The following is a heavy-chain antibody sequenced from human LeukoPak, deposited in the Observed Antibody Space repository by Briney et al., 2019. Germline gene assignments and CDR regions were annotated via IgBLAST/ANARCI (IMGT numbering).Heavy chain of an antibody. J-gene: IGHJ4*02. D-gene: IGHD3-22*01. V-gene: IGHV3-48*02. CDR1: GFTFSSCD. CDR2: ITGSSSTR. Sequence: GGSLRLSCAASGFTFSSCDMNWVRPAPGKGLGWVSYITGSSSTRYYADSVKGRFTISRDNAKNSLYLQMNSLRDEDTAVYYCARDAYDTSAYYYFDYWGQGTLVTVSS. CDR3: ARDAYDTSAYYYFDY.